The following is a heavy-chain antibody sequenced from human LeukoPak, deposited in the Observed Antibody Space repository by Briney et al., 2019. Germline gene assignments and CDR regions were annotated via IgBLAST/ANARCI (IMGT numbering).Heavy chain of an antibody. J-gene: IGHJ2*01. V-gene: IGHV4-31*03. CDR1: GDSISSGDYW. CDR2: INYSGST. CDR3: ARAVLTPSGYIWHFDL. D-gene: IGHD3-3*01. Sequence: SQTLSVTCTVSGDSISSGDYWWSWIRQYPGKGLEWFGYINYSGSTYYNPSLRSRVAMSVDTSKNQFSLTLSSVTAADTAVYYCARAVLTPSGYIWHFDLWGRETLVPVSS.